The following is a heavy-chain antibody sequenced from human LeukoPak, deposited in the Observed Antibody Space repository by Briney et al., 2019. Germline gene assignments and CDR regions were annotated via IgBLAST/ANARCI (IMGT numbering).Heavy chain of an antibody. Sequence: GGSLRLSCAASGFTFSSYGMHWVRQAPGKGLEWVAVIWYDGSNKYYADSVKGRFTISRDNSKNTLYLQMNSLRAEDTAVYYCAGDPTERFGELSWFDPWGQGTLVTVSS. CDR3: AGDPTERFGELSWFDP. V-gene: IGHV3-33*01. D-gene: IGHD3-10*01. J-gene: IGHJ5*02. CDR1: GFTFSSYG. CDR2: IWYDGSNK.